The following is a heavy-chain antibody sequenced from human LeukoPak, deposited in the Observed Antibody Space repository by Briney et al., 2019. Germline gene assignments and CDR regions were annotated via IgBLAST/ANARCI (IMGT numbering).Heavy chain of an antibody. Sequence: SVKVSCKTSGFNFGSYGINWVRQAPGQGLEWMGEIIPVSGPTTYAQRFQGRVTITAVESTSTAYMEMSGLRPEDTAMFYCATGSHGGVDYWGQGSLVIVSS. CDR2: IIPVSGPT. D-gene: IGHD3-10*01. J-gene: IGHJ4*02. CDR1: GFNFGSYG. V-gene: IGHV1-69*13. CDR3: ATGSHGGVDY.